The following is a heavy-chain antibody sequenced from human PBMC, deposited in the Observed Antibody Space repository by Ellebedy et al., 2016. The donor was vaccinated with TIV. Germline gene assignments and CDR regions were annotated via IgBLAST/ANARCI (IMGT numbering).Heavy chain of an antibody. V-gene: IGHV4-4*07. CDR1: GGSISSYY. Sequence: GSLRLXXTVSGGSISSYYWSWIRQPAGKGLEWIGRIYTSGSTNYNPSLKSRVTMSVDTSKNQFSLKLSSVTAADTAVYYCARAPTQYSSGWYLGFDPWGQGTLVTVSS. D-gene: IGHD6-19*01. J-gene: IGHJ5*02. CDR2: IYTSGST. CDR3: ARAPTQYSSGWYLGFDP.